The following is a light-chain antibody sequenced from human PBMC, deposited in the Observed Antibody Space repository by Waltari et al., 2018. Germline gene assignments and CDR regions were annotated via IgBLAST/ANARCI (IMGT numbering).Light chain of an antibody. Sequence: QSALTQPASVSGSPGQSITISCTGTSSDVGAFNYVSWYQQHPGKAPKLKIYEVSNRPSGVSNRFSGSKSGNTASLTISGLQAEDEADYYCNSYATNSARVFGGGTKLTVL. CDR2: EVS. CDR1: SSDVGAFNY. J-gene: IGLJ3*02. V-gene: IGLV2-14*01. CDR3: NSYATNSARV.